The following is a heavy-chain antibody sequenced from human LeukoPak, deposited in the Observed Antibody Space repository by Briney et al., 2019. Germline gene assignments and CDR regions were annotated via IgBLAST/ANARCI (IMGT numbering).Heavy chain of an antibody. J-gene: IGHJ3*02. CDR3: ARAPITGYCSSTSCYARGAFDI. CDR2: IYTSGST. D-gene: IGHD2-2*01. V-gene: IGHV4-61*02. Sequence: SQTLSLTCTVSGGSISSGSYYWSWIRQPAGKGLEWIGRIYTSGSTNYNPSLKSRVNISVDTYKNKFSLKLSSVTAADTAVYYCARAPITGYCSSTSCYARGAFDIWGQGTMVTVSS. CDR1: GGSISSGSYY.